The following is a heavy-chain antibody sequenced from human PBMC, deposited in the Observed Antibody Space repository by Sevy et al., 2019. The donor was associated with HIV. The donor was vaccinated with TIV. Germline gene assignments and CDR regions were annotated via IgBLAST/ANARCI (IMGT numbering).Heavy chain of an antibody. J-gene: IGHJ6*02. CDR3: ARGSGYYSYGMDV. D-gene: IGHD3-22*01. Sequence: GGSLRLSCAASGFTFSSSAMHWVRQAPGKGLEYVSAISSNGGSTYYADSVKGRFTISRDNSKKTLYLQMGSLRAEDMAVYYCARGSGYYSYGMDVWGQGTTVTVSS. V-gene: IGHV3-64*02. CDR1: GFTFSSSA. CDR2: ISSNGGST.